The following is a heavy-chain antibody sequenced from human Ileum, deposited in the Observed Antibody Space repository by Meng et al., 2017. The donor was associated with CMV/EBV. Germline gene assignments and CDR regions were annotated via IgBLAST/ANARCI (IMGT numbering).Heavy chain of an antibody. J-gene: IGHJ4*02. CDR3: ARGYSTSSRGPSFDY. CDR2: IKQDGSEK. D-gene: IGHD6-6*01. Sequence: GESLKISCEASEFTFSSYWMNWVRQAPGKGLEWVAKIKQDGSEKYYVVSVKGRFTISRDNAKNSLYLQMNSLRAEDTAVYYCARGYSTSSRGPSFDYWGQGTLVTVSS. CDR1: EFTFSSYW. V-gene: IGHV3-7*01.